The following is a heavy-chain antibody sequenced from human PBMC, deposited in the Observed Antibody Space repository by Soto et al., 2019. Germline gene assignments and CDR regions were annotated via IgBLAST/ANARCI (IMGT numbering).Heavy chain of an antibody. Sequence: PSETLSLTCTVSGGSIYRSGYYWGWIRQPPGRGLKGIGNIDYNGVTYSNPSLKSRVTISIDTSKNQFSLKLTSVTAADTALYYCGKVLVSATGHTDSDSWGPGTLVTVS. D-gene: IGHD2-15*01. J-gene: IGHJ4*02. CDR3: GKVLVSATGHTDSDS. V-gene: IGHV4-39*01. CDR1: GGSIYRSGYY. CDR2: IDYNGVT.